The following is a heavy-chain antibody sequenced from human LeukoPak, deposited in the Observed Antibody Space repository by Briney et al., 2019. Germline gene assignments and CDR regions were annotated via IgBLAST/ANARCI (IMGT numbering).Heavy chain of an antibody. J-gene: IGHJ4*02. CDR2: IYHSGST. CDR1: GDSISSGNYD. CDR3: ARAPNKGGNSVEY. D-gene: IGHD5-24*01. V-gene: IGHV4-30-2*01. Sequence: PSETLSLTCTVSGDSISSGNYDWGWIRQPPGKGLEWIGYIYHSGSTYYNPSLKSRVTISVDRSKNQFSLKLSSVTAADTAVYYCARAPNKGGNSVEYWGQGTLVTVSS.